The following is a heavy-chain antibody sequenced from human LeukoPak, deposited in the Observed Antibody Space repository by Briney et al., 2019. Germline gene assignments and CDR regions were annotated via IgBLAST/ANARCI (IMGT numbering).Heavy chain of an antibody. J-gene: IGHJ5*02. CDR1: GFIFSSYE. V-gene: IGHV3-48*03. CDR2: MVGGSGHTI. CDR3: AVGGRGGRGPGFDP. Sequence: PGGSLRLSCAASGFIFSSYEMNWVRQAPGKGLGWISYMVGGSGHTIYSAASVKGRFTISRDNAKKSLYLQMNSLRAEDTAIYYRAVGGRGGRGPGFDPWGQGILVTVSS. D-gene: IGHD5-24*01.